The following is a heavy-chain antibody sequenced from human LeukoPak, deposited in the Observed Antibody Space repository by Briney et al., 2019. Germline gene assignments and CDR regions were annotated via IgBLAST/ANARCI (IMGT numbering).Heavy chain of an antibody. CDR2: ISGGGGST. V-gene: IGHV3-43*02. Sequence: GGSLRLSCTASGFTFNGYSMNWVRQAPGKGLEWVSLISGGGGSTYYADSVKGRFTISRDNSKNSLYLQMNSLRTEDTALYYCAKQDSSGYYYGASLDYWGQGTLVTVSS. CDR3: AKQDSSGYYYGASLDY. J-gene: IGHJ4*02. CDR1: GFTFNGYS. D-gene: IGHD3-22*01.